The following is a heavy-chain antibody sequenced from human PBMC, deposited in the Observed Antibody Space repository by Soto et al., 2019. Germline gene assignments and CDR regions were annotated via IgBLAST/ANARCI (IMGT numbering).Heavy chain of an antibody. V-gene: IGHV3-23*01. CDR1: GFTFSSYA. Sequence: EVQLLESGGGLVQPGGSLRLSCAASGFTFSSYAMSWVRQAPGKGLEWVSAISGSGGSTYYADSVKGRFTISRDNSKNTLYLQMNSLRAEDTAVYYCAKDLRKQQLGNPGLYYYYYGMDVWGQGTTVTVSS. D-gene: IGHD6-13*01. J-gene: IGHJ6*02. CDR2: ISGSGGST. CDR3: AKDLRKQQLGNPGLYYYYYGMDV.